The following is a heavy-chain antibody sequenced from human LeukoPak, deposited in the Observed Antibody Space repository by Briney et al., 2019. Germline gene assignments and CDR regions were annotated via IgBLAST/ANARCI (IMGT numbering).Heavy chain of an antibody. CDR2: TYNGGST. CDR1: GGSVSSSIYH. J-gene: IGHJ4*02. CDR3: VRGHGGY. Sequence: SETLSLTCTVSGGSVSSSIYHWFWTRQPPGKGLEWIGFTYNGGSTYYNPSLKSRVTISVDMAKNQFSLKVMSVTAADTAVYYCVRGHGGYWGQGTLVTVSS. V-gene: IGHV4-61*01.